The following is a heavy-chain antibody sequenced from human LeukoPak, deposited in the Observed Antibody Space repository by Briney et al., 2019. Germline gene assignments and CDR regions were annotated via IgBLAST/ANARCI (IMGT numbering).Heavy chain of an antibody. J-gene: IGHJ4*02. Sequence: PWDTLSHTCSVSGRSIRSNFWSWIPQPPGKGLEWIGYIYNGGRPKYNPPRQSRDTLSLDPSKNQLSPEQSFVPAADAAVYFCAGTLGGLNSCDSSGYSFYFDYWGQGTLVTVSS. CDR2: IYNGGRP. D-gene: IGHD3-22*01. V-gene: IGHV4-59*07. CDR1: GRSIRSNF. CDR3: AGTLGGLNSCDSSGYSFYFDY.